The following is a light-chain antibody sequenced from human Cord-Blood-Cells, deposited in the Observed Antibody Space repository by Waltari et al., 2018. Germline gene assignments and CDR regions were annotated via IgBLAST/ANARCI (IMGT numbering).Light chain of an antibody. Sequence: QSVLTQPPSVSGAPGQGVTISCTGSSSTIGAGYDVHWYQQPPGTAPHPLIYGNMNQPSGVPDRCCGPMSGPSASLAITGLQAEYEADYYCQSYDSSLSGYVVGTGTKVTVL. CDR1: SSTIGAGYD. CDR2: GNM. V-gene: IGLV1-40*01. CDR3: QSYDSSLSGYV. J-gene: IGLJ1*01.